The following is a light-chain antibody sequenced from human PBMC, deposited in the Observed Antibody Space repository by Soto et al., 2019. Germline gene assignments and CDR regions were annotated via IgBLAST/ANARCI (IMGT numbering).Light chain of an antibody. CDR2: DVS. J-gene: IGLJ2*01. CDR3: SSYTSSSIVV. Sequence: QSALTQPASVSGSPGQSITISCTGTSSDVGGHNYVSWYQQHPGNAPKLMIYDVSNRPSGVSNRVSGSKSSNTASLTISGLQAEYEAHYYCSSYTSSSIVVFGGGTKLTVL. CDR1: SSDVGGHNY. V-gene: IGLV2-14*01.